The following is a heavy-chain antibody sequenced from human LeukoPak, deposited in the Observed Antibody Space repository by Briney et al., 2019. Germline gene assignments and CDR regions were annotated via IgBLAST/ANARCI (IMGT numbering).Heavy chain of an antibody. V-gene: IGHV1-69*06. CDR3: ARGHWDCSSTSCFDY. J-gene: IGHJ4*02. D-gene: IGHD2-2*01. CDR2: IIPIFGTA. Sequence: GSSVTVSCKASGGTFSSYAISWVRQAPGQGLEWMGRIIPIFGTANYAQKFQGRVTITADKSTSTAYMELSSLRSEDTAVYYCARGHWDCSSTSCFDYWGQGTLVTVSS. CDR1: GGTFSSYA.